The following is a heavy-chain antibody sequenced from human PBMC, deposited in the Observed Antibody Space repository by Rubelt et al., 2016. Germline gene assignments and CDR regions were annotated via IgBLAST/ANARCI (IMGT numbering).Heavy chain of an antibody. V-gene: IGHV3-53*01. CDR2: IYSGGGT. J-gene: IGHJ4*02. Sequence: GLEWVSVIYSGGGTYYADSVKGRFTISRDNSKNTLYLQMNSLRAEDTAVYYCAREYASAWFETRDSKFHLDYWGQGTLVTVSS. CDR3: AREYASAWFETRDSKFHLDY. D-gene: IGHD2-8*01.